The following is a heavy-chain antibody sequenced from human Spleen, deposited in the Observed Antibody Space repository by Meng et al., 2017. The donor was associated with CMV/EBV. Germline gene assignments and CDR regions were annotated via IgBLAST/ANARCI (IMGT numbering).Heavy chain of an antibody. Sequence: GGSLRLSCAASGFTFSSYAMSWVRQAPGKGLEWVANIKHDGSEKYYVDSVKGRFTISRDNAKNSLYLQMNSLRAEDTAVYYCAREGIAVANWIDPWGQGTLVTVSS. V-gene: IGHV3-7*01. CDR2: IKHDGSEK. J-gene: IGHJ5*02. D-gene: IGHD6-19*01. CDR3: AREGIAVANWIDP. CDR1: GFTFSSYA.